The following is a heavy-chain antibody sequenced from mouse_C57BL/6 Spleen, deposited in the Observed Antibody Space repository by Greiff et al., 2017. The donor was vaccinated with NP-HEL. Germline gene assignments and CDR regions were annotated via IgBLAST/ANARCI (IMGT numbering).Heavy chain of an antibody. CDR3: ARERDFDY. V-gene: IGHV1-64*01. CDR2: IHPNSGST. CDR1: GYTFTSYW. J-gene: IGHJ2*01. Sequence: QVQLQQPGAELVKPGASVKLSCKASGYTFTSYWMHWVKQRPGQGLEWIGMIHPNSGSTHYTEKFKSKATLTVDKSSSTAYMQLSSLTSEDAAVYYSARERDFDYWGQGTTLTVSS.